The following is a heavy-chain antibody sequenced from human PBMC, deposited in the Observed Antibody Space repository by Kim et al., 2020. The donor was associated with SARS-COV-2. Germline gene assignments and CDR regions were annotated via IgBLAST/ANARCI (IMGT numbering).Heavy chain of an antibody. Sequence: GGSLRLSCVASGFTFNSYVMSWVRQAPGKGLEWVSGVGGGGLTTFYADSMKGRFTISRDNSKNTLYLQMNSLRAEDTAVYYCAKVRINSWRGDGMDIWGQGTTVTVSS. CDR3: AKVRINSWRGDGMDI. V-gene: IGHV3-23*01. CDR1: GFTFNSYV. J-gene: IGHJ6*02. CDR2: VGGGGLTT. D-gene: IGHD1-26*01.